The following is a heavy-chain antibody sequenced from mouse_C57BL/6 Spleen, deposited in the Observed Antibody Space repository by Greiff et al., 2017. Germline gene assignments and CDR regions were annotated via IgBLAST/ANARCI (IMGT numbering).Heavy chain of an antibody. CDR3: TRYYYDGSSYAMDY. CDR1: GYTFTDYE. D-gene: IGHD1-1*01. Sequence: QVQLKQSGAELVRPGASVTLSCKASGYTFTDYEMHWVKQTPVHGLEWIGAIDPETGGTAYNQKFKGKAILTADKSSSTAYMELRSLTSEDSAVYYCTRYYYDGSSYAMDYWGQGTSVTVSS. CDR2: IDPETGGT. J-gene: IGHJ4*01. V-gene: IGHV1-15*01.